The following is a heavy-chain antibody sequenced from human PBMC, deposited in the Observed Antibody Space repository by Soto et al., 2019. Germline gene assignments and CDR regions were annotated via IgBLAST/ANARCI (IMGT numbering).Heavy chain of an antibody. J-gene: IGHJ4*02. D-gene: IGHD5-18*01. Sequence: TVSGGSVSSGSYYWSWIRQPPGKGLEWIGYIYYSGGTNYNPSLKSRVTISVDTSKNQFSLRLSFVTAADTAVYYCARGGGVTATFDYWGQGTLVTVSS. CDR2: IYYSGGT. V-gene: IGHV4-61*01. CDR3: ARGGGVTATFDY. CDR1: GGSVSSGSYY.